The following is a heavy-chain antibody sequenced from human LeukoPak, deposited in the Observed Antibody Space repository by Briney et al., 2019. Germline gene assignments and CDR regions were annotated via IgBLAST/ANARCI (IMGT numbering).Heavy chain of an antibody. D-gene: IGHD3-3*01. Sequence: ASVKVSCKVSGCTLTELAMHWVRQAPGEGLEWMGGFDPEDGETVYAQKFQGRVTMTEDTSTDTAYMELSSLSSEDTAVYFCATYSGYYYYWGQGTLVTVSS. J-gene: IGHJ4*02. CDR1: GCTLTELA. CDR3: ATYSGYYYY. V-gene: IGHV1-24*01. CDR2: FDPEDGET.